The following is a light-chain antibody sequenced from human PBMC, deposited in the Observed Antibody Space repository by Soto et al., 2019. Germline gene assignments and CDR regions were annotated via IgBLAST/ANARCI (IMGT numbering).Light chain of an antibody. Sequence: QSALTQPASVSGSPGQSITISCTGTSSDVGAYKYVSWYQHHPGKAPKLMIYEVNNRPSGVSNRFSGSKSGNTASLTISGLQAEDEADYYCSSYTSSTTRILVFGGGTKLTVL. CDR2: EVN. CDR1: SSDVGAYKY. CDR3: SSYTSSTTRILV. J-gene: IGLJ3*02. V-gene: IGLV2-14*01.